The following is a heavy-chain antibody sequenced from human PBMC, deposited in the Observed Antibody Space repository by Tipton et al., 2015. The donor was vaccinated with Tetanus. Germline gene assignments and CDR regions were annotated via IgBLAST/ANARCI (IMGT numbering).Heavy chain of an antibody. CDR3: ARLYGDYFHAMGY. J-gene: IGHJ4*02. Sequence: SLRLSCAASGFTFSIYGMSWARQAPGKGLEWVARIISSGGTTNYADSVKGRFTISRDNSKNTLYLQVTSLRAEDTAVYYCARLYGDYFHAMGYWGQGTLVTVSS. V-gene: IGHV3-23*01. CDR1: GFTFSIYG. CDR2: IISSGGTT. D-gene: IGHD4-17*01.